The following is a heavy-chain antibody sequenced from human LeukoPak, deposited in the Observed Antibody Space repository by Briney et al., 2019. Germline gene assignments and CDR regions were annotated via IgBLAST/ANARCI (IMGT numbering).Heavy chain of an antibody. CDR3: ARRTAAAGPFDY. D-gene: IGHD6-13*01. Sequence: KPSETLSLTCAVSGGSITSSGYYWAWNRQPQGQGLDYIGNIHYTDSALYNPSLQSRATILVDTSKNQFSLELTSVTAADTAMYYCARRTAAAGPFDYWGQGTLVTVSS. CDR1: GGSITSSGYY. CDR2: IHYTDSA. V-gene: IGHV4-39*01. J-gene: IGHJ4*02.